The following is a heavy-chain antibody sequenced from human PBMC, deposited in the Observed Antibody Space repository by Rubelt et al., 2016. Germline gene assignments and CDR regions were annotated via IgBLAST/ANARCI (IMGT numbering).Heavy chain of an antibody. CDR1: GFTFTNYA. CDR2: VTSGGIT. D-gene: IGHD4-11*01. J-gene: IGHJ4*02. V-gene: IGHV3-23*01. CDR3: ARPRYSNYPLFDS. Sequence: RLSCAASGFTFTNYAMSWVRQAPGKGLDWVAAVTSGGITYYADSVKGRLPISRDNAKKSVYLQLDSLRPEDPAFYYCARPRYSNYPLFDSWGQGTLVTVSS.